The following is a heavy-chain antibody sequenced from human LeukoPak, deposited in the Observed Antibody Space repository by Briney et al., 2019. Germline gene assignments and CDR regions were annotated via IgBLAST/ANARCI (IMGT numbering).Heavy chain of an antibody. CDR3: ARAKRDGYNSFDY. V-gene: IGHV3-48*03. J-gene: IGHJ4*02. Sequence: GGSLRLSCAASGFTFSSCEMNWVRQAPGKGLEWVSYISSSGSTIYYADSVKGRFTISRDNAKNSLYLQMNSLRAEDTAVYYCARAKRDGYNSFDYWGQGTLVTVSS. CDR2: ISSSGSTI. D-gene: IGHD5-24*01. CDR1: GFTFSSCE.